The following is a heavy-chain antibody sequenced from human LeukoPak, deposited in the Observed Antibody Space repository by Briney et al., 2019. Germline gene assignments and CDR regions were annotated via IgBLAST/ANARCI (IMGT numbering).Heavy chain of an antibody. Sequence: KPSETLSLTCTVSGGSISSYYWSWIRQPPGKGLEWIGYISYSGSTNYNPSLKSRVTISVDTSKNQFSLKLSSVTAADTAVYYCARVGIAARPGSYYYYYMDVWGKGTTVTVSS. CDR1: GGSISSYY. CDR2: ISYSGST. J-gene: IGHJ6*03. V-gene: IGHV4-59*01. CDR3: ARVGIAARPGSYYYYYMDV. D-gene: IGHD6-6*01.